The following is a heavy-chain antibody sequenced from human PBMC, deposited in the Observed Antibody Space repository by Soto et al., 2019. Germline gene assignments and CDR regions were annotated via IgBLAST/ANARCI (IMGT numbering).Heavy chain of an antibody. D-gene: IGHD3-16*02. CDR3: ARDPPGYPNFFDH. V-gene: IGHV1-18*01. CDR1: GYTFTTYG. Sequence: QVQLVQSGAEVKKPGASVKVSCETSGYTFTTYGLSWVRQAPGQGLEWMGWISGYNGNTNYAQKLQGRVTVTADTXTSTAHMELRSLTSDDTAVYYCARDPPGYPNFFDHWGQGTLVTVSS. CDR2: ISGYNGNT. J-gene: IGHJ4*02.